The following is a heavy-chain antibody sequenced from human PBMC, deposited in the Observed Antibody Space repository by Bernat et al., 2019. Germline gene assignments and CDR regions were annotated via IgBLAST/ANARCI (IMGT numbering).Heavy chain of an antibody. J-gene: IGHJ4*02. CDR2: ISYDGSNK. Sequence: QVQLVESGGGVVQPGRSPRLSCAASGFTFSSYGMHWVRQAPGKGLEWVAVISYDGSNKYYADSVKGRFTISRDNSKNTLYLQMNSLRAEDTAVYYCAKDPHSSGYSLFDYWGQGTLVTVSS. CDR1: GFTFSSYG. CDR3: AKDPHSSGYSLFDY. V-gene: IGHV3-30*18. D-gene: IGHD3-22*01.